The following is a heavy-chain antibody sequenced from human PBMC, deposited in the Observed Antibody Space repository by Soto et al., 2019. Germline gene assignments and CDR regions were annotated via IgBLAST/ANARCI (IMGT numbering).Heavy chain of an antibody. CDR1: GFNFEEYG. CDR3: ARGDIAVAVSSDY. CDR2: SNWDGDDT. V-gene: IGHV3-20*04. D-gene: IGHD6-19*01. Sequence: EVHLVESGGRMVRPGESLRLSCAASGFNFEEYGMTWVRQAPGKGLEWVAGSNWDGDDTGYADSVQGRFTISRENAKKFLYLQMNSLRVEDTALYYCARGDIAVAVSSDYWGQGTLVTVSS. J-gene: IGHJ4*02.